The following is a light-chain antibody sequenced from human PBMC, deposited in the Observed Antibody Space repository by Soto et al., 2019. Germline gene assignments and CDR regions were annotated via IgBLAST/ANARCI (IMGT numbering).Light chain of an antibody. CDR2: GAS. J-gene: IGKJ1*01. V-gene: IGKV3-20*01. Sequence: VFTQSPVTLSLSPAERPTLSCRPSQSVSSTYLAWYQQRPGQAPRLLIYGASSRATGIPGRFSGSGSGTDFTLTISRLEPEDFAVYYCHLYSSSTKTFCQ. CDR3: HLYSSSTKT. CDR1: QSVSSTY.